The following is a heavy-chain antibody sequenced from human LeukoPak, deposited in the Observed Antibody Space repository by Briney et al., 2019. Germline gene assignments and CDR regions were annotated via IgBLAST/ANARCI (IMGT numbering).Heavy chain of an antibody. V-gene: IGHV1-18*01. CDR3: ARDCSSTRGRCYYYMDV. J-gene: IGHJ6*03. CDR2: ISAYNGNT. D-gene: IGHD2-2*01. CDR1: GYTFTSYG. Sequence: ASVKVSCKASGYTFTSYGISWVRQAPGQGLEWMVWISAYNGNTNYAQKLQCRVTMTTDTSTSTAYMELRSLRSDDTAVYYCARDCSSTRGRCYYYMDVWGKGTTVPVSS.